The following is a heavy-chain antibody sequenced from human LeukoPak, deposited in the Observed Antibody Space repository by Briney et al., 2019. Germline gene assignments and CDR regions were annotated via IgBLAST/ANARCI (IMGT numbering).Heavy chain of an antibody. CDR3: AREYGQWLALDY. J-gene: IGHJ4*02. CDR2: IIPIFGTA. V-gene: IGHV1-69*13. D-gene: IGHD6-19*01. Sequence: SVKVSCKASGGTFSSYAISWVRQAPGQGLEWMGGIIPIFGTANYARKFQGRVTITADESTSTAYMELSSLRSEDTAVYYCAREYGQWLALDYWGQGTLVTVSS. CDR1: GGTFSSYA.